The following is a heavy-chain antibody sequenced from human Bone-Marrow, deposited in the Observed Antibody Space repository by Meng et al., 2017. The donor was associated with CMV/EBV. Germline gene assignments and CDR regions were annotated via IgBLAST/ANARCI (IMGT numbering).Heavy chain of an antibody. V-gene: IGHV1-69*05. CDR1: GGTLSSYA. CDR2: IIPIFGTA. Sequence: SGGTLSSYAISWVRQAPGQGLEWMGGIIPIFGTANYAQKFQGRVTITTDESTSTAYMELSSLRSEDTAVYYCASRSLDYGDYVHFDYWGQGTLVTVSS. J-gene: IGHJ4*02. D-gene: IGHD4-17*01. CDR3: ASRSLDYGDYVHFDY.